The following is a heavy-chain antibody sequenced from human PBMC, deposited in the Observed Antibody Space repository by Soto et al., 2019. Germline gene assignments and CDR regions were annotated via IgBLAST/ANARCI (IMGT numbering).Heavy chain of an antibody. Sequence: SVKISCKASGGTFSSYTISWVRQAPGQGLEWMGRIIPILGIANYAQKFQGRVTITADKSTSTAYMELSSLRSEDTAVYYCARERYSSSSAEFDPWGQGTLVTVSS. J-gene: IGHJ5*02. V-gene: IGHV1-69*04. CDR3: ARERYSSSSAEFDP. CDR1: GGTFSSYT. D-gene: IGHD6-6*01. CDR2: IIPILGIA.